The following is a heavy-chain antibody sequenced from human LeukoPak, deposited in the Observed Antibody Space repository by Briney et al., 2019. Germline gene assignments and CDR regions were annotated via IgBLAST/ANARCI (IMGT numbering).Heavy chain of an antibody. CDR3: ALSDTAAVADDF. CDR1: GGSFSGYH. V-gene: IGHV4-34*01. J-gene: IGHJ4*02. CDR2: ITHSGNT. Sequence: SETLSLTCAVYGGSFSGYHWSWIRQPPGKGLEWLGEITHSGNTNYNPFLKSRVTMSVDTSKNQFSLRLRSVTAADTAVYYCALSDTAAVADDFWGQGTLVTVSS. D-gene: IGHD6-19*01.